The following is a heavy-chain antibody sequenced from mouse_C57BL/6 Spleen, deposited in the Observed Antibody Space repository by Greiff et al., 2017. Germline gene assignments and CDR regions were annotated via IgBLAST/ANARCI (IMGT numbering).Heavy chain of an antibody. CDR2: IRHKANGYTT. D-gene: IGHD2-3*01. Sequence: EVMFVESGGGLVQPGGSLSLSCAASGFTFTDYYMSWVRQPPGQALEWLGFIRHKANGYTTEYSASVKGRFTISRDDSQSILYLQMNALRAEDGATYCCARYDGYYGGYYFDYWGQGTTLTVSS. V-gene: IGHV7-3*01. CDR3: ARYDGYYGGYYFDY. CDR1: GFTFTDYY. J-gene: IGHJ2*01.